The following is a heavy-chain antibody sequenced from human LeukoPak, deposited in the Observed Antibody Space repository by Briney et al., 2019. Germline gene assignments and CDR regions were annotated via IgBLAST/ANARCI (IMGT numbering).Heavy chain of an antibody. Sequence: ASVTVSCKASGYTFTSYYMHWVRQAPGQGLEWMGIINPSGGSTSYAQKFQGRVTMTRDTSTSTVYMELSSLRSEDTAVYYCARDFPGYCSGGSCYSAFDYWGQGTLVTVSS. CDR1: GYTFTSYY. J-gene: IGHJ4*02. D-gene: IGHD2-15*01. V-gene: IGHV1-46*01. CDR2: INPSGGST. CDR3: ARDFPGYCSGGSCYSAFDY.